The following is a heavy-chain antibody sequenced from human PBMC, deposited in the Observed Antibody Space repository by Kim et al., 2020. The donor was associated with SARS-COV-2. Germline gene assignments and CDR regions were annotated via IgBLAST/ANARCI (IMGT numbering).Heavy chain of an antibody. CDR1: GGSFSGYY. D-gene: IGHD3-10*01. Sequence: SETLSLTCAVYGGSFSGYYWSWIRQPPGKGLEWIGEINHSGSTNYNPSLKSRVTISVDTSKNQFSLKLSSVTAADTAVYYCARGVLLWFGDLAGYYYYGMDVWGQGTTVTVSS. J-gene: IGHJ6*02. V-gene: IGHV4-34*01. CDR3: ARGVLLWFGDLAGYYYYGMDV. CDR2: INHSGST.